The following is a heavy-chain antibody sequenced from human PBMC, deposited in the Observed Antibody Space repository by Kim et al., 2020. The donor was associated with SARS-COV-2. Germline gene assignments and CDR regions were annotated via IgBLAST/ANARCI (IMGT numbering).Heavy chain of an antibody. Sequence: TFDADSVKGRFTVSADDSRTTAYLQMNSLRVEDTAVYYCASLPGYQRCHWGQGTLVTVSS. J-gene: IGHJ4*02. V-gene: IGHV3-23*01. CDR2: T. CDR3: ASLPGYQRCH. D-gene: IGHD2-2*01.